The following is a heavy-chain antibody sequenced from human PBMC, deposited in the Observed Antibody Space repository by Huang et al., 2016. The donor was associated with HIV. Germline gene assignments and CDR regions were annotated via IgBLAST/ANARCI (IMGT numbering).Heavy chain of an antibody. J-gene: IGHJ6*03. V-gene: IGHV4-39*01. Sequence: QLLLQESGPGLVKPSEALALTCAVSGGSIRSSDYHWGWIRQPPGKGLEWIGRIYYKWRNHYSPALKSRVTIAVDTSKNLFFLNLTSMTAADTAVYYCARHREGPVAYYSGWGSHLNYMDVWGRGRTVVVSS. CDR2: IYYKWRN. CDR1: GGSIRSSDYH. CDR3: ARHREGPVAYYSGWGSHLNYMDV. D-gene: IGHD3-10*01.